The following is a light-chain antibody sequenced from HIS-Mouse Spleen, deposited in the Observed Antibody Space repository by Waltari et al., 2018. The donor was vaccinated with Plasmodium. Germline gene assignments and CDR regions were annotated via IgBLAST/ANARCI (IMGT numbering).Light chain of an antibody. CDR1: QSISSW. CDR3: QQYNSYSWT. Sequence: DIQMTQSPSPLSASVGARVTITCPASQSISSWLAWYQQKPGKAPKLLLYKASSVESGVPSRFSGSGTGTEFTLTISSLQPDDFATYYCQQYNSYSWTFGQGTKVEIK. CDR2: KAS. V-gene: IGKV1-5*03. J-gene: IGKJ1*01.